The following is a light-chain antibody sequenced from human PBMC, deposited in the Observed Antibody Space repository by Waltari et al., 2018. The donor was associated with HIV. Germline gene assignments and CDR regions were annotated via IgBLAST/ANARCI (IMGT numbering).Light chain of an antibody. V-gene: IGLV3-19*01. J-gene: IGLJ2*01. CDR1: SLRSHL. CDR2: GKN. Sequence: SSELTQDPAVSVALGQTVIIPCQGDSLRSHLASWYQQKPGQAPVLVIYGKNNRPSGIPDRFSGSSSGNTASLTITGAQAEDEADYYCNSRDSSGNHVVFGGGTKLTVL. CDR3: NSRDSSGNHVV.